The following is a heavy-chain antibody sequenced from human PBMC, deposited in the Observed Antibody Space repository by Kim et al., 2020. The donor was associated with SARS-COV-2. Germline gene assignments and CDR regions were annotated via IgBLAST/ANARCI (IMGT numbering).Heavy chain of an antibody. CDR2: ISSSSSTI. J-gene: IGHJ4*02. CDR3: AGVPLPNYYGSGSYI. Sequence: GGSLRLSCAASGFTFSSYSMNWVRQAPGKGLEWVSYISSSSSTIYYADSVKGRFTISRDNAKNSLYLQMNSLRDEDTAVYYCAGVPLPNYYGSGSYIWGQGTLVTVSS. CDR1: GFTFSSYS. V-gene: IGHV3-48*02. D-gene: IGHD3-10*01.